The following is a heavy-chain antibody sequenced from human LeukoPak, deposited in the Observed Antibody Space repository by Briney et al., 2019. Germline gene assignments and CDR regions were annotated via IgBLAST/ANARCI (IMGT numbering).Heavy chain of an antibody. CDR1: GYTFIDYY. CDR2: INTNTGET. CDR3: AREPVLTPIRNDGFDI. V-gene: IGHV1-2*02. D-gene: IGHD2-15*01. J-gene: IGHJ3*02. Sequence: ASVKVSCKASGYTFIDYYMNWVRQAPGQGLEWMGWINTNTGETNYAQKFQGRVTMTRDTSISTVYMELTSLTSDDTAVYYCAREPVLTPIRNDGFDIWGQGTMVTVSS.